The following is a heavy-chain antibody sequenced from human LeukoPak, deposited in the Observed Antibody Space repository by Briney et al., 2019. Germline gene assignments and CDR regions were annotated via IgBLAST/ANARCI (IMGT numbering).Heavy chain of an antibody. CDR3: ASRFPVPAARATMNYYYYYGMDV. V-gene: IGHV1-69*13. Sequence: SVKVSCKASGGTFSSYAISWVRQAPGQGLEWMGGIIPIFGTANYAQKFQGRVTITADESTSTAYVELSSLRSEDTAVYYCASRFPVPAARATMNYYYYYGMDVWGQGTTVTVSS. D-gene: IGHD2-2*01. J-gene: IGHJ6*02. CDR1: GGTFSSYA. CDR2: IIPIFGTA.